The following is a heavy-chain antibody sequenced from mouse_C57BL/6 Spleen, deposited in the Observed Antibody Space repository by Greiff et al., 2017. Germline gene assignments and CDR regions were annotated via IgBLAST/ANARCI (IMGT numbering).Heavy chain of an antibody. CDR2: ITPNNGGT. CDR1: GYTFTDYN. Sequence: VQLQQSGPELVKPGASVKIPCKASGYTFTDYNMDWVKQSHGKSLEWIGDITPNNGGTIYNQKFKGKATLTVDKSSSTAYMELRSLPSEDTAVYYCARESPYYYAMDYWGQGTSVTVSS. CDR3: ARESPYYYAMDY. J-gene: IGHJ4*01. V-gene: IGHV1-18*01.